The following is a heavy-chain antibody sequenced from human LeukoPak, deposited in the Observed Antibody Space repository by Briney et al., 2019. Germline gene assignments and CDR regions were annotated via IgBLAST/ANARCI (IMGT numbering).Heavy chain of an antibody. CDR2: IYYSGST. Sequence: PSXXLSLTCTVSGGSISSYYWSWIRQPPGKGLEWIGYIYYSGSTNYNPSLKSRVTISVDTSKNQFSLKLSSVTAADTAVYYCARDSIAVAGDYYYYYMDVWGKGTTVTVSS. CDR1: GGSISSYY. D-gene: IGHD6-19*01. CDR3: ARDSIAVAGDYYYYYMDV. V-gene: IGHV4-59*01. J-gene: IGHJ6*03.